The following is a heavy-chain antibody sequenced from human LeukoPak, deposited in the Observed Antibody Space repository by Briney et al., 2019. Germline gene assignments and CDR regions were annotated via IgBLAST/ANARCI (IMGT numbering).Heavy chain of an antibody. CDR3: ARLLYYYDSSGYYDWFDP. Sequence: PSETLSLTCTVSGGSISSYDWSWIRQPPGKGLEWIGYIYYSGSTNYNPSLKSRVTISVDTSKNQFSLKLSSVTAADTAVYYCARLLYYYDSSGYYDWFDPWGQGTLVTVSS. J-gene: IGHJ5*02. CDR1: GGSISSYD. V-gene: IGHV4-59*08. D-gene: IGHD3-22*01. CDR2: IYYSGST.